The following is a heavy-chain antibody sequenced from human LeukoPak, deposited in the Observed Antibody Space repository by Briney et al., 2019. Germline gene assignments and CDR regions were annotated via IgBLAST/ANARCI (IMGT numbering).Heavy chain of an antibody. CDR2: ISGSGGST. CDR3: AKGSAVVTHFDY. J-gene: IGHJ4*02. V-gene: IGHV3-23*01. Sequence: PGGSLRLSCAASGVTFSSYAMSWVRQAPGKGLEWVSAISGSGGSTYYADSVKGRFTISRDNSKNTLYLQMNSLRAEDTAVYYCAKGSAVVTHFDYWGQGTLVTVSS. D-gene: IGHD4-23*01. CDR1: GVTFSSYA.